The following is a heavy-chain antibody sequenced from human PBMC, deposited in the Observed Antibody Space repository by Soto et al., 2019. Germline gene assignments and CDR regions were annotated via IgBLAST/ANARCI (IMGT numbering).Heavy chain of an antibody. CDR2: IYYSGST. V-gene: IGHV4-30-4*01. Sequence: QVQLQESGPGLVKPSQTLSLTCTVSGGSISSGDYYWSWIRQPPGKGLEWIGYIYYSGSTYYNPSHNSRVTLSIDTSKIHFSLKLSSVTAADTAVYYCARGAGYSSSWPPLFPGFYFDYWGQGTLVTVSS. J-gene: IGHJ4*02. CDR3: ARGAGYSSSWPPLFPGFYFDY. D-gene: IGHD6-13*01. CDR1: GGSISSGDYY.